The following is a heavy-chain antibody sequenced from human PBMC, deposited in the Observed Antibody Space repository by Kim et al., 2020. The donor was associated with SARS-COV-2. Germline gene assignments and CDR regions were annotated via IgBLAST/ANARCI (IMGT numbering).Heavy chain of an antibody. CDR1: GFTFNKYW. CDR3: VRDSRGYSVNEYWESDFYYGMDV. J-gene: IGHJ6*02. D-gene: IGHD5-12*01. V-gene: IGHV3-7*05. Sequence: GGSLRLSCVASGFTFNKYWMSWVRQAPGKGLEWVANIKQDGNEKYYVDSVKGRFTISRDNSKNSLYLQMFSLRAEDTAMYYCVRDSRGYSVNEYWESDFYYGMDVWGQGTTVTVSS. CDR2: IKQDGNEK.